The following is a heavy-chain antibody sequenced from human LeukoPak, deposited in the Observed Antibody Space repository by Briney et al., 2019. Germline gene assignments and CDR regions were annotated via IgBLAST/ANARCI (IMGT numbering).Heavy chain of an antibody. V-gene: IGHV3-23*01. Sequence: GGSLRLSCAASGFTFSSYAMSWVRQAPGKGLEWVSAISGSGGSTYYADSVKGRFTISRDDSKNTLYLQMNSLRAEDTAVYYCAKDQGYCTNGVCLTFDYWGQGTLVTVSS. CDR3: AKDQGYCTNGVCLTFDY. CDR1: GFTFSSYA. CDR2: ISGSGGST. D-gene: IGHD2-8*01. J-gene: IGHJ4*02.